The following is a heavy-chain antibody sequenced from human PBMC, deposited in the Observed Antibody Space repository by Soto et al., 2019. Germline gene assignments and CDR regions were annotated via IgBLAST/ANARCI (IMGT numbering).Heavy chain of an antibody. J-gene: IGHJ4*02. Sequence: QVQLVQSGAEVQEPGSSVKVSCKASGGTFNGYSISWVRQAPGQGLEWVGGTIPIFTTANYAQKFQGRLTMTADESTSTAYMELSGLRSDDTAIYYCARVDSSLFRLVGQFYFDHWGQGTLVTVSS. D-gene: IGHD3-16*01. V-gene: IGHV1-69*01. CDR2: TIPIFTTA. CDR1: GGTFNGYS. CDR3: ARVDSSLFRLVGQFYFDH.